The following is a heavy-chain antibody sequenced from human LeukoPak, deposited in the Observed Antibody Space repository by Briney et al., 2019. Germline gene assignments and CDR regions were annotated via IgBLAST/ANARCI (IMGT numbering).Heavy chain of an antibody. V-gene: IGHV3-23*01. CDR1: GFTFSSYA. CDR2: ISGSGGST. Sequence: GGSLRLSCAASGFTFSSYAMSWVRQAPGKGLEWVSAISGSGGSTYYADSVKGRFTISRDNSKNTLYLQMNSLRAEDTAVYYCAKDRSSGYYYVPVNWFDLWGQGTLVTVSS. J-gene: IGHJ5*02. D-gene: IGHD3-22*01. CDR3: AKDRSSGYYYVPVNWFDL.